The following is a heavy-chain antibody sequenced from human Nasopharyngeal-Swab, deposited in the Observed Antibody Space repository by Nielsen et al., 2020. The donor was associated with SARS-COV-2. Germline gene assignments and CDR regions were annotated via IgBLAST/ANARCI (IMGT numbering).Heavy chain of an antibody. V-gene: IGHV3-9*01. D-gene: IGHD2-15*01. CDR1: GFTFDDYA. CDR3: AKEVTGYCSGGSCYSANWYFDL. Sequence: GGSLRLSCAASGFTFDDYAMHWVRQAPGKGLEWVSGIRWNSGSIGYADSVKGRFTISRDNAKNSLYLQMNSLRAEDTALYYCAKEVTGYCSGGSCYSANWYFDLWGRGTLVTVSS. J-gene: IGHJ2*01. CDR2: IRWNSGSI.